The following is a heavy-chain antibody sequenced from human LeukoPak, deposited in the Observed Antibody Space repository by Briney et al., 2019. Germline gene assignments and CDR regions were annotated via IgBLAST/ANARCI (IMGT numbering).Heavy chain of an antibody. D-gene: IGHD3-10*01. J-gene: IGHJ4*02. CDR3: AKGRFGELLFDY. V-gene: IGHV3-23*01. CDR2: ISGSGGSR. Sequence: GVSLRLFCAASGFTFSGYAMSWVREAPGKGVEGVSDISGSGGSRYYADSVKGRFPISRDNSKNTLFLKMQSLRAEDAAVYYCAKGRFGELLFDYWGQGTLVIVSS. CDR1: GFTFSGYA.